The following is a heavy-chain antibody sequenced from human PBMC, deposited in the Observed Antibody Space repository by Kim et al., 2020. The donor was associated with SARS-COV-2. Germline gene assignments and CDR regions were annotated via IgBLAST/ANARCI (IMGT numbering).Heavy chain of an antibody. D-gene: IGHD6-19*01. V-gene: IGHV1-46*01. CDR3: ARDKGSGWSSFDY. CDR2: INPSGGST. J-gene: IGHJ4*02. Sequence: ASVKVSCKASGYTFTSYCMHWVRQAPGQGLEWMGIINPSGGSTNYAQKFQGRVTMTRDTSTSTVYMELSSLRSEDTAVFYCARDKGSGWSSFDYWGQGTLVTVSS. CDR1: GYTFTSYC.